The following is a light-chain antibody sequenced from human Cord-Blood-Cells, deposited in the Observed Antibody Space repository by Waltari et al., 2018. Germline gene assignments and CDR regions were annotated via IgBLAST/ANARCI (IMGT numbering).Light chain of an antibody. Sequence: QSVLTQPPSASGTPGQRVTISCSGRSSNIGSNTVNWYQQLPGTAPKPIIYSNNQRPSGVPDRYYASKCGTAASVAISGRQSEDEADYNFGAWDAGLNGCVFGGGTKLTLL. CDR3: GAWDAGLNGCV. V-gene: IGLV1-44*01. CDR2: SNN. CDR1: SSNIGSNT. J-gene: IGLJ3*02.